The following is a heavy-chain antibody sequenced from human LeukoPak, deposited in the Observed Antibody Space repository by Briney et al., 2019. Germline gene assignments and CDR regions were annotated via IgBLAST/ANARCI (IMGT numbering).Heavy chain of an antibody. Sequence: AGGSLRLSCVASGFPFSSYWMTWVRQAPGKGLEWVANIKQDGSKKSYVDSVKGRFTISRDNSKNTLYLQMYSLRAEDTAIYYCAKAPPYTKYFDYWGQGTLLTVSS. CDR1: GFPFSSYW. CDR3: AKAPPYTKYFDY. J-gene: IGHJ4*02. V-gene: IGHV3-7*03. D-gene: IGHD1-1*01. CDR2: IKQDGSKK.